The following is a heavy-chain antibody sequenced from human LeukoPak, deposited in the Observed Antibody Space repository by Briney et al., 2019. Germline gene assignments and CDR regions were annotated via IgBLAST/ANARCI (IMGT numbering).Heavy chain of an antibody. CDR1: GFTFSIYA. V-gene: IGHV3-23*01. J-gene: IGHJ4*02. D-gene: IGHD7-27*01. CDR2: ISTDSGST. CDR3: ARNWGLDY. Sequence: PGGSLRLSCAASGFTFSIYAMTWARQAPGRGLEWVSVISTDSGSTHYADSLKGRFTISRDNSKNTLSLQMDSLGAEHTAVYYCARNWGLDYWGQGTLVTVSS.